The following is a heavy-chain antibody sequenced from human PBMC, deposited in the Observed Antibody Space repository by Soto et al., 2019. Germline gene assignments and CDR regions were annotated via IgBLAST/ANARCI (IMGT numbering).Heavy chain of an antibody. D-gene: IGHD3-16*01. CDR1: GFTVSNNH. J-gene: IGHJ4*02. CDR2: VHGGGST. V-gene: IGHV3-53*01. Sequence: VQLVESGGGLIQPGGSLRLSCAASGFTVSNNHMTWVRQAAGKGLELVSFVHGGGSTSYADSVKCRFTISRDNSQNTLYLQMDRVRAEDTAIYYCAGRLTTAASLDYWGRGTVVTVSS. CDR3: AGRLTTAASLDY.